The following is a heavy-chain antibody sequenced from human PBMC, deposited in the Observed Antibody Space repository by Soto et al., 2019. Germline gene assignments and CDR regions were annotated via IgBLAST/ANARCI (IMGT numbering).Heavy chain of an antibody. Sequence: GGSLRLSCAASGFTFSSYSMNWVRQAPGKGLEWVSSISSSSYIYYADSVKGRFTISRDNAKNSLYLQMNSLRAEDTAVYYCARDYEGPTTVTAKEGYYYYGMDVWGQGTTVTVSS. CDR1: GFTFSSYS. CDR3: ARDYEGPTTVTAKEGYYYYGMDV. D-gene: IGHD4-17*01. CDR2: ISSSSYI. J-gene: IGHJ6*02. V-gene: IGHV3-21*01.